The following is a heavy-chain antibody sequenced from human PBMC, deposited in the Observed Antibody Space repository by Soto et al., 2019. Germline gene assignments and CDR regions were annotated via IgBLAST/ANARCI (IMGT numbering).Heavy chain of an antibody. CDR3: AKAGGSYFVIPDS. Sequence: QVQLVESGGGVVQPGRSLRLSCAASGFTFSSYGMHWVRQAPGKGLEWVAVISFDGSDKYYTDSVKGRFAISRDNSKSTLYLQMNSLRGDDTAVYYCAKAGGSYFVIPDSWGQATLVTVSS. J-gene: IGHJ5*01. CDR2: ISFDGSDK. D-gene: IGHD1-26*01. V-gene: IGHV3-30*18. CDR1: GFTFSSYG.